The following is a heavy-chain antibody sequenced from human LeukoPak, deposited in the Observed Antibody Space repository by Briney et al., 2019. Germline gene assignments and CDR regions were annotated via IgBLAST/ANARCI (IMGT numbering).Heavy chain of an antibody. V-gene: IGHV3-30*02. CDR1: GFTFDDYA. CDR2: LRYDGINK. J-gene: IGHJ4*02. D-gene: IGHD3-10*01. CDR3: ATNYGSGSYYNFDY. Sequence: GGSLRLSCAASGFTFDDYAMHWVRQAPGKGLEWVAFLRYDGINKYYADSVKGRFTISRDTSKNTLYLQMNSLRAEDTAVYYCATNYGSGSYYNFDYWGQGTLVTVSS.